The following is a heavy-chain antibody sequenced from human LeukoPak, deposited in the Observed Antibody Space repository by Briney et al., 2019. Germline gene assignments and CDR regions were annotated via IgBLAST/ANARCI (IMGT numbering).Heavy chain of an antibody. CDR2: IHYTGRT. V-gene: IGHV4-39*07. CDR3: ATVVARVSWELYAFDI. D-gene: IGHD1-26*01. CDR1: GGSISSSSYY. Sequence: SETLSLTCTVSGGSISSSSYYWAWIRQPPGKGLEWIGNIHYTGRTYYNPSLKSRVTISVDTSKNQLSLKVSSVTAADTAVYYCATVVARVSWELYAFDIWGQGTMVTVSS. J-gene: IGHJ3*02.